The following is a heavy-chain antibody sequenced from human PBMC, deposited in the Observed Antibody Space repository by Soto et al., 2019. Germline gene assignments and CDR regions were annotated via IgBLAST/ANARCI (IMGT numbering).Heavy chain of an antibody. CDR1: VGSVSSSNW. V-gene: IGHV4-4*02. D-gene: IGHD3-3*01. CDR2: IYHSGST. Sequence: SETLSLTCAVSVGSVSSSNWWSCVRQPPGKGLEWIGEIYHSGSTNYNPSLKSRVTISVDKSKNQFSLKLSSVTAADTAVYYCARVRFLEWLSRIYWFDPWGQGTLVTVSS. CDR3: ARVRFLEWLSRIYWFDP. J-gene: IGHJ5*02.